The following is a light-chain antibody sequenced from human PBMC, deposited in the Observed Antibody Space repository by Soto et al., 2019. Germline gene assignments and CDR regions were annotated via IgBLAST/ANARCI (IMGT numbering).Light chain of an antibody. CDR1: QSVSSN. Sequence: ETVMTQSPATLSVSHGERASLSCRASQSVSSNLAWYQQKPGQAPRLLIYGASTRATGIPARFSGSGSGTEFTLIISSLQSEDFAVYYCRQCNNWPRTFGQGTKVDI. J-gene: IGKJ1*01. CDR2: GAS. V-gene: IGKV3-15*01. CDR3: RQCNNWPRT.